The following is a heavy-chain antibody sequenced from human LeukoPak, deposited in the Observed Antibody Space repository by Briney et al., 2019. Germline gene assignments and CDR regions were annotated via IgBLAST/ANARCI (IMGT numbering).Heavy chain of an antibody. Sequence: GGSLRLSCAASGFTVSSNYMSWVRQAPGKGLEWVSVIYSGGSTYYADSVKGRFTISRDNSKNTLYLQMNSLRAEDTAVYYCARDDHSGYDYYGMDVWGQGTTVTVSS. J-gene: IGHJ6*02. V-gene: IGHV3-53*01. D-gene: IGHD1-26*01. CDR2: IYSGGST. CDR1: GFTVSSNY. CDR3: ARDDHSGYDYYGMDV.